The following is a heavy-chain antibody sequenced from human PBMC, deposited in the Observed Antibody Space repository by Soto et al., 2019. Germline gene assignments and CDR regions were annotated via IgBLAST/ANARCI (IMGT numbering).Heavy chain of an antibody. CDR2: INHSGST. D-gene: IGHD3-10*01. Sequence: PSETLSLTCAVYGGSFIGYYCILIRQPPGKGLEWIGEINHSGSTNYNPSLKSRVTISVDTSKNQFSLKLSSVTAADTAVYYCARGIGEFFDYWGQGTLVTVSS. CDR3: ARGIGEFFDY. V-gene: IGHV4-34*01. CDR1: GGSFIGYY. J-gene: IGHJ4*02.